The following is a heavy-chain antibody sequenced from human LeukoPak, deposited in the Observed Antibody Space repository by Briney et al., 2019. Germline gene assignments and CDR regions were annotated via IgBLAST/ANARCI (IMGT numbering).Heavy chain of an antibody. CDR2: ISAYNGNT. D-gene: IGHD3-22*01. CDR3: ARDRYYYDSSGYSTDAFDI. CDR1: GYTFTSYG. Sequence: ASVKVSCKASGYTFTSYGISWVRQAPGQGLEWMGWISAYNGNTNYAQKLQGRVTMTTDTSTSTAYMELRSLRSDDTAVYYCARDRYYYDSSGYSTDAFDIWGQGTMVTVSS. V-gene: IGHV1-18*01. J-gene: IGHJ3*02.